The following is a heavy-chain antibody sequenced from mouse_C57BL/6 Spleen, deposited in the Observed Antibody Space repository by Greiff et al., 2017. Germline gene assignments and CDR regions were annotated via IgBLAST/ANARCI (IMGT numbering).Heavy chain of an antibody. J-gene: IGHJ3*01. D-gene: IGHD2-5*01. CDR2: IDPETGGT. CDR1: GYTFTDYE. V-gene: IGHV1-15*01. CDR3: TRGSYYSNSAWFAY. Sequence: QVQLQQSGAELVRPGASVTLSCKASGYTFTDYEMHWVKQTPVHGLEWIGAIDPETGGTAYNQKFKGKAILTADKSSSTAYMELRSLTSEDSAVYYCTRGSYYSNSAWFAYWGKGTLVTVSA.